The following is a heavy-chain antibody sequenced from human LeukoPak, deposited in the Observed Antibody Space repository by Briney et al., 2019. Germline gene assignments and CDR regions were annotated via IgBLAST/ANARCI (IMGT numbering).Heavy chain of an antibody. CDR1: GYTFTGYY. V-gene: IGHV1-2*04. Sequence: ASVKVSCKASGYTFTGYYMHWVRQAPGQGLEWMGWINPNSGGTNYAQKFQGWVTMTRDTSISTAYMELSRLRSDDTAAYYCARAYNYYDSSGYQYYFDYWGQGTLVTVSS. D-gene: IGHD3-22*01. CDR3: ARAYNYYDSSGYQYYFDY. J-gene: IGHJ4*02. CDR2: INPNSGGT.